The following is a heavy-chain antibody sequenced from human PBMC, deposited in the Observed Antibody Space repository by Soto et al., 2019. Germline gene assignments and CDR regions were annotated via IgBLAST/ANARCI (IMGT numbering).Heavy chain of an antibody. CDR2: IVPIFGTA. D-gene: IGHD2-15*01. Sequence: ASVKVSCKASGGTFSSYAISWVRQAPGQGLEWMGGIVPIFGTANYAQKFQGRVTITADESTSTAYMELSSLRSEDTAVYYCARLYCSGGSCYGDMYYYYGMDVWGQGTTVTVSS. CDR1: GGTFSSYA. V-gene: IGHV1-69*13. CDR3: ARLYCSGGSCYGDMYYYYGMDV. J-gene: IGHJ6*02.